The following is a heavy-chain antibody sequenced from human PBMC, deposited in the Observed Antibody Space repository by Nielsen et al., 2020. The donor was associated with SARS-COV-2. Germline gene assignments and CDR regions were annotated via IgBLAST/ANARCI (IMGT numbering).Heavy chain of an antibody. Sequence: ASVKVSCKASRYTFTSYDINWVRQATGQGLEWMGWMNPNSGNTGYAQKFQGRVTMTRNTSISTAYMELSSLRSEDTAVYYCARGRRDRSLTTVPPYYFDYWGQGTLVTVSS. CDR3: ARGRRDRSLTTVPPYYFDY. CDR2: MNPNSGNT. D-gene: IGHD4-17*01. CDR1: RYTFTSYD. V-gene: IGHV1-8*01. J-gene: IGHJ4*02.